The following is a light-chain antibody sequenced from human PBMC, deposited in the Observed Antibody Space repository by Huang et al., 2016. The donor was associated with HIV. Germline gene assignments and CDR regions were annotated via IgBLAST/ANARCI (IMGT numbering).Light chain of an antibody. Sequence: EIVLTQSPATLSLSPGKRGTLSCRASQSVGTYLAWYQQKPGQAPRLLIYDASSRGTGIPARFSGSGSVTNFTLTISRLEPEDFAVYFCQERFNWPRFTFGPGTKVDI. CDR3: QERFNWPRFT. CDR1: QSVGTY. V-gene: IGKV3-11*01. J-gene: IGKJ3*01. CDR2: DAS.